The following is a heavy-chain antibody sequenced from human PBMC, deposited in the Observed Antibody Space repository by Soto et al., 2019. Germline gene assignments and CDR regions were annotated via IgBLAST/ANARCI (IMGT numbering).Heavy chain of an antibody. CDR2: INHSGST. J-gene: IGHJ6*02. CDR3: ARESYYYDSSGYYYYYGMDV. V-gene: IGHV4-34*01. CDR1: GGSFSGYY. Sequence: QVQLQQWGAGLLKPSETLSLTCAVYGGSFSGYYWSWIRQPPGKGLEWIGEINHSGSTNYNPSLKGRVTISVDTSKNQCSLKLSSVTAADTAVYYCARESYYYDSSGYYYYYGMDVWGQGTTVTVSS. D-gene: IGHD3-22*01.